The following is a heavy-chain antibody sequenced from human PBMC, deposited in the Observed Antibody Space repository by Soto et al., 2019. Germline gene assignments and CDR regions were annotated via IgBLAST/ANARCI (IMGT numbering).Heavy chain of an antibody. V-gene: IGHV3-7*01. CDR1: GFTFSSYW. Sequence: VQLVESGGGVVQPGRSLRLSCAASGFTFSSYWMSWVRQAPGKGLEWVANIKQDGSEKYYVDSVKGRFTISRDNAKNSLYLQMNSLRAEDTAVYYCARARSSSWYYFDYWGQGTLVTVSS. D-gene: IGHD6-13*01. J-gene: IGHJ4*02. CDR2: IKQDGSEK. CDR3: ARARSSSWYYFDY.